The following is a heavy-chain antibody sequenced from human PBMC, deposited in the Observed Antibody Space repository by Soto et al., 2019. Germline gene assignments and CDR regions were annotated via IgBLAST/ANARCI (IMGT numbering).Heavy chain of an antibody. V-gene: IGHV4-30-4*01. CDR3: ARGRGYCTVPSCSLFSFYGLDV. D-gene: IGHD2-2*01. CDR1: GDSISSGTNF. Sequence: QVHLQESGPGLVKPSPTLSLTCTVSGDSISSGTNFWSWIRHPPGKGLEWMGFITHSGTTFYNPSLKMRVIISRETSENQISLKMTYLTAADTAVYYCARGRGYCTVPSCSLFSFYGLDVWGQGTKVSVSS. CDR2: ITHSGTT. J-gene: IGHJ6*02.